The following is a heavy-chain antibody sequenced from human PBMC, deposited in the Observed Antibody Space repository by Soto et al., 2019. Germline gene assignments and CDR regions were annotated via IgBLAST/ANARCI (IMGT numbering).Heavy chain of an antibody. CDR3: AKEATNINNFDY. Sequence: HPGGSLRLSCAASGFTFDNYEMNWVRQSPGKGLEWISYISSVGSTVNYADSVKGRFTISRDNAKNSLYLQMNSLRAEDTAVYYCAKEATNINNFDYWGQGTLVTVSS. J-gene: IGHJ4*02. V-gene: IGHV3-48*03. CDR2: ISSVGSTV. CDR1: GFTFDNYE. D-gene: IGHD1-26*01.